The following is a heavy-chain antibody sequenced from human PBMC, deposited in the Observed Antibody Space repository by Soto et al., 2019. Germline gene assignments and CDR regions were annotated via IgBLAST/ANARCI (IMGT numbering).Heavy chain of an antibody. J-gene: IGHJ4*02. D-gene: IGHD2-21*02. CDR2: IYYTGST. CDR3: AREVTATPCLEY. Sequence: QVQLQESGPGLVKPSQTLSLTCTVSGDSVRNGGYYWNWIRQYPGKGLEWIGYIYYTGSTSYNPSLESRRTISADTSKNQFSLRLRSVTAADTAVYYCAREVTATPCLEYWGQGALVTISS. V-gene: IGHV4-31*03. CDR1: GDSVRNGGYY.